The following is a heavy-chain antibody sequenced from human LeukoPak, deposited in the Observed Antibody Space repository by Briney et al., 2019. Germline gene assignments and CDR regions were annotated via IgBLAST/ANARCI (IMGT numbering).Heavy chain of an antibody. V-gene: IGHV3-21*01. Sequence: GGSLRLSCAASGFTFSSYSMNWVRQAPGKGLEWVSSISSSSSYIYYADSVKGRFTISRDNAKNSLYLQMNSLRAEDTAVYYCAREVGVSGSYYDYWGQGTLVTVSS. CDR3: AREVGVSGSYYDY. CDR2: ISSSSSYI. CDR1: GFTFSSYS. D-gene: IGHD3-10*01. J-gene: IGHJ4*02.